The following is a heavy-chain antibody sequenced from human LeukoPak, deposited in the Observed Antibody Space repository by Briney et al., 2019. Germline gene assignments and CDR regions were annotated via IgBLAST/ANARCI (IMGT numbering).Heavy chain of an antibody. CDR3: AREHSSSWYYWYFDL. CDR1: GGSISSYY. J-gene: IGHJ2*01. CDR2: IYTSGST. D-gene: IGHD6-13*01. V-gene: IGHV4-4*07. Sequence: SETLSLTCTVSGGSISSYYWSWIRQPAGKGLEWIGRIYTSGSTNYNPSLKSRVTMSVDTSKNQFSLKLSSVTAADTAVYYCAREHSSSWYYWYFDLWGRDTLVTVSS.